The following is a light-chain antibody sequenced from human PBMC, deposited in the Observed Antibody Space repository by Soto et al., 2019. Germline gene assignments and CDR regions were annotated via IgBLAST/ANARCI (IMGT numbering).Light chain of an antibody. V-gene: IGKV1-8*01. CDR2: ATS. Sequence: AIRMTQSPSSLSASTGDRVTITCRASQGISSYLAWFQQKRGRPPKLLMSATSTLQSDVPSRFSGSGSGTDFTLTIGCLQSEDLATYYCQQYYTYPWTFGQGTKVEIK. CDR1: QGISSY. CDR3: QQYYTYPWT. J-gene: IGKJ1*01.